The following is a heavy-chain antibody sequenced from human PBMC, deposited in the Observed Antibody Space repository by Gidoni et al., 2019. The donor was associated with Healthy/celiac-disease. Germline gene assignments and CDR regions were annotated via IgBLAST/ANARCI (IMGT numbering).Heavy chain of an antibody. CDR2: IWYDGSNK. CDR3: ARSEWELRPPPRYYYYGMDV. D-gene: IGHD1-26*01. Sequence: QVQLVESGGGVVQPGRSLRLSCAASGFTFSSYGMHWVRQAPGKGLEWVAVIWYDGSNKYYADSVKGRFTISRDNSKNTLYLQMNSLRAEDTAVYYCARSEWELRPPPRYYYYGMDVWGQGTTVTVSS. CDR1: GFTFSSYG. J-gene: IGHJ6*02. V-gene: IGHV3-33*01.